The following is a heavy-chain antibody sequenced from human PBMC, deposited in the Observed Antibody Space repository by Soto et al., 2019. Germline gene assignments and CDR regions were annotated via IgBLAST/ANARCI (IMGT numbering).Heavy chain of an antibody. Sequence: SETLSLTCTVSGGSISSGGYYWSWIRQHPGKGLEWIGYIYYSGSTYYNPSLKSRVTISVDTSKNQFSLKLSSVTAADTAVYYCARVPNGYLIGQNSFDPWGQGTLVTVSS. D-gene: IGHD3-22*01. V-gene: IGHV4-31*03. CDR3: ARVPNGYLIGQNSFDP. CDR1: GGSISSGGYY. J-gene: IGHJ5*02. CDR2: IYYSGST.